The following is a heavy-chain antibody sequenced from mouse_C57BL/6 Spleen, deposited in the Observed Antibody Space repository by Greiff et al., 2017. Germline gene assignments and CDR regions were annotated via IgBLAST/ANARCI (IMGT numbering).Heavy chain of an antibody. D-gene: IGHD2-12*01. V-gene: IGHV1-18*01. CDR3: ARPAYYTEMDY. CDR1: GYTFTDYN. CDR2: INPNNGGT. J-gene: IGHJ4*01. Sequence: EVQLQQSGPELVKPGASVKIPCKASGYTFTDYNMDWVKQSHGKSLEWIGDINPNNGGTIYNQKFKGKATLTVDKSSSTAYMELRSLTSEDTAVYYCARPAYYTEMDYWGKEPQSPSPQ.